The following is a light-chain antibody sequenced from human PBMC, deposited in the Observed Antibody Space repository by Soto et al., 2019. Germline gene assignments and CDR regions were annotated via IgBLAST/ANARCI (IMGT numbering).Light chain of an antibody. CDR1: QSVSSN. J-gene: IGKJ5*01. CDR3: QQRSNWPSIT. Sequence: EIVMTQSPATLSVSPGERATLSCRASQSVSSNLAWHQQKPCQSPRLLIYGASTRATGIPARFSGSGSGTDFTLTINSLEPEDFAVYYCQQRSNWPSITFGQGTRLEIK. V-gene: IGKV3-15*01. CDR2: GAS.